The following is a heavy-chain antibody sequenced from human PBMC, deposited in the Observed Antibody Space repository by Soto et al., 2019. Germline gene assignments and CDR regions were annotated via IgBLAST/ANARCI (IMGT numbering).Heavy chain of an antibody. J-gene: IGHJ4*02. CDR2: INTGNGNT. CDR1: GYTFATYV. CDR3: ARWGYYGSGDYFDY. D-gene: IGHD3-10*01. Sequence: ASVKVSCKASGYTFATYVLNWVRQAPGQRLEWMGRINTGNGNTKYSQKFQDRVTIIRDTSASIAYMELSSLTSEDTAVYYCARWGYYGSGDYFDYWGQGTLVTAPQ. V-gene: IGHV1-3*04.